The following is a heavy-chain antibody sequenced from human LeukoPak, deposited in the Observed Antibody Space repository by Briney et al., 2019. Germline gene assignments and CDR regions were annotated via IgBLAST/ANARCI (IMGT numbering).Heavy chain of an antibody. D-gene: IGHD3-3*01. CDR2: ISAYNGNT. V-gene: IGHV1-18*01. CDR3: ARGGLSFVAIFGFDY. CDR1: GYTFTSYG. J-gene: IGHJ4*02. Sequence: ASVKVSCKASGYTFTSYGIRWVRQAPGQGLEWMGWISAYNGNTNYAQKLQGRVTMTTDTSTSTAYMELRSLRSDDTAVYYCARGGLSFVAIFGFDYWGQGTLVTVSS.